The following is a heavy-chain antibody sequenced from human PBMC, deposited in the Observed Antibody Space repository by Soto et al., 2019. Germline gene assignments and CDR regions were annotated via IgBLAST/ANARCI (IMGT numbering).Heavy chain of an antibody. V-gene: IGHV4-39*01. Sequence: PSETPSLTCTVSGGSISSSSYYWGWIRQPPGKGLAWIGSIYYSGSTYYNPSLKTRVTISIDTSKSQFSLQLNSVTAADTAVYYCARLGHYSKSYVDYWGQGTLVTVSS. CDR1: GGSISSSSYY. D-gene: IGHD4-4*01. CDR3: ARLGHYSKSYVDY. J-gene: IGHJ4*02. CDR2: IYYSGST.